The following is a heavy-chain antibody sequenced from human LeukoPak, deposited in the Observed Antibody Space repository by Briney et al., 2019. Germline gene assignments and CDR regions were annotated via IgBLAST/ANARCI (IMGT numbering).Heavy chain of an antibody. Sequence: ASVKVSCKASRYTFTSYYMHWVRQAPGQGLEWMGIINPSGGSTSYAQKFQGRVTMTRDTSTSTVYMELSSLRSEDTAVYYCARGRRIAVAGIRIDPWGQGTLVTVSS. CDR1: RYTFTSYY. CDR3: ARGRRIAVAGIRIDP. D-gene: IGHD6-19*01. CDR2: INPSGGST. V-gene: IGHV1-46*01. J-gene: IGHJ5*02.